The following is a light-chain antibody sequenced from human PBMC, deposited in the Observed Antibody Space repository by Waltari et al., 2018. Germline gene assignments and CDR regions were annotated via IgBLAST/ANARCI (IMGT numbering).Light chain of an antibody. Sequence: QSALTQPASVSGSPGQSITVSCTGTSSDVGTYTLVSWYQQHPGKASKLIIYGVTKRPSGVSGRFSGAKSGNPASLRIAGLQAEDEADYYCCSSAGSSTYVVFGGGTRLTVL. CDR3: CSSAGSSTYVV. CDR2: GVT. J-gene: IGLJ2*01. CDR1: SSDVGTYTL. V-gene: IGLV2-23*02.